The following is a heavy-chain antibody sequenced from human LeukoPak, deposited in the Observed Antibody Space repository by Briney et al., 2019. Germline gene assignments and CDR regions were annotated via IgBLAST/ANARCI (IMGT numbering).Heavy chain of an antibody. CDR1: GFTFSRFE. Sequence: SGGSLRLSCVASGFTFSRFEMNWVRQAPGKGLEWISHIGTGTYIAYTDSVKGRFTISRDNAKNSLFLQMNSLRAEDTAVYYCAELGITMIGGVWGKGTTVTISS. J-gene: IGHJ6*04. V-gene: IGHV3-48*03. CDR2: IGTGTYI. D-gene: IGHD3-10*02. CDR3: AELGITMIGGV.